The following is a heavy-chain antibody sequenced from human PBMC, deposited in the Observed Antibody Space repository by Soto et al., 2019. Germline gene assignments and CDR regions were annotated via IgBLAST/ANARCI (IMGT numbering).Heavy chain of an antibody. CDR3: ARARPFWGSYRYLFDY. CDR1: GGTFSSYA. V-gene: IGHV1-69*01. CDR2: IIPIFGTA. J-gene: IGHJ4*02. D-gene: IGHD3-16*02. Sequence: QVQLVQSGAEVKKPGSSVKVSCKTSGGTFSSYAISWVRQAPGQGLEWMGGIIPIFGTANYAQKFQGRVTITADESTNTAYMELSSLRSEDTAVYYCARARPFWGSYRYLFDYWGQGTLVTVSS.